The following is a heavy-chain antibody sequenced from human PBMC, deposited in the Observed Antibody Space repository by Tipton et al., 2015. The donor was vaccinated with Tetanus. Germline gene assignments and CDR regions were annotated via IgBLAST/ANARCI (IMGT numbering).Heavy chain of an antibody. J-gene: IGHJ3*02. Sequence: TLSLTCTVSGGSISSGGYYWSWIRQHPGKGLEWIGSPYYSGTTYYNPSLKSRVTISVDTSKNHFSLRLSSVTAADTAVYYCARHSLKLGMWAFDIWGRGTLVTVSS. D-gene: IGHD7-27*01. CDR2: PYYSGTT. V-gene: IGHV4-39*01. CDR3: ARHSLKLGMWAFDI. CDR1: GGSISSGGYY.